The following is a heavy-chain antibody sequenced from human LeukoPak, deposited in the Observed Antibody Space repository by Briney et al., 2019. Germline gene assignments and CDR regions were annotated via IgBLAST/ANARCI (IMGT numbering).Heavy chain of an antibody. CDR3: ARSPGITGTTDAFDI. V-gene: IGHV3-23*01. CDR2: ISGSGGRT. J-gene: IGHJ3*02. Sequence: GGSLRLSCAASGFTFSSYAMSWVRQAPGKGLEWVSAISGSGGRTYYADAVKGRFTISTDNSKNPLYLQMNSLRADDTAVYYCARSPGITGTTDAFDIWGQGTMVTVSS. CDR1: GFTFSSYA. D-gene: IGHD1-20*01.